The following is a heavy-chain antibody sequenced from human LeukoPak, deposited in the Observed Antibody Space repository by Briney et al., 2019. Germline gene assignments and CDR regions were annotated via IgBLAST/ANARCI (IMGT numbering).Heavy chain of an antibody. D-gene: IGHD3-22*01. CDR1: GYTFTGYY. CDR2: INPNSGGT. CDR3: ARNPGQYYSSGHAFDI. J-gene: IGHJ3*02. Sequence: GASVKVSCKASGYTFTGYYMHWVRQAPGQGLEWMGWINPNSGGTNYAQKFQGRVTMTRDTSISTAYMELSRLRSDDTAVYYCARNPGQYYSSGHAFDIWGQGTMVTVSS. V-gene: IGHV1-2*02.